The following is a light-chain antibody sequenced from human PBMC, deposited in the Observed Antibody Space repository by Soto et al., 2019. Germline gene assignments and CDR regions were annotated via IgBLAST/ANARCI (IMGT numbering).Light chain of an antibody. CDR3: CSYAGSYVV. Sequence: QSALTQSRSVSGSPGQSVTISCTGTSSDVGGYNYVSWYQQHPGKAPKLMIYDVSKWPSGVPDRFSGSKSGNTASLTISGLQAEDEADYYCCSYAGSYVVFGGGTKLTVL. CDR2: DVS. J-gene: IGLJ2*01. CDR1: SSDVGGYNY. V-gene: IGLV2-11*01.